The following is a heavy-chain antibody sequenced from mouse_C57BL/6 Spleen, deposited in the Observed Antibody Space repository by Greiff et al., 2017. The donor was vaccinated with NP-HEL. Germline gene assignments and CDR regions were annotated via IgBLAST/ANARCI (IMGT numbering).Heavy chain of an antibody. CDR3: ARRGGKDAMDY. CDR1: GYTFTDYN. J-gene: IGHJ4*01. CDR2: INPNNGGT. Sequence: EVQLQQSGPELVKPGASVKIPCKASGYTFTDYNMDWVKQSHGKSLEWIGDINPNNGGTIYNQKFKGKATLTVDKSSSTAYMELRSLTSEDTAVYYCARRGGKDAMDYWGQGTSVTVSS. V-gene: IGHV1-18*01. D-gene: IGHD2-1*01.